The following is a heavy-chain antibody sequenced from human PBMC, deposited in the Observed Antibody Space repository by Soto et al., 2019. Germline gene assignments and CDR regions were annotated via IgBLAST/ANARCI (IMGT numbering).Heavy chain of an antibody. D-gene: IGHD2-2*01. V-gene: IGHV3-49*03. CDR1: GLSFGIYT. J-gene: IGHJ4*02. CDR2: IRGEAYGGTT. Sequence: GGSLRLSCSASGLSFGIYTISWFRQAPGKGLEWVGFIRGEAYGGTTEYAASVKGRFTISRDDSKGIAYLQMNSLKTEDTAVYYCCSPKPSYATSLYYFDNWGQGTLVTVSS. CDR3: CSPKPSYATSLYYFDN.